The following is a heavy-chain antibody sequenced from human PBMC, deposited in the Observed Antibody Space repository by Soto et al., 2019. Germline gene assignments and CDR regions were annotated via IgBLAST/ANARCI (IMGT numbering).Heavy chain of an antibody. J-gene: IGHJ3*02. CDR2: ISSSGSTI. CDR1: GFTFSDYY. Sequence: QVQLVESGGGLVKPGGSLRLSCAASGFTFSDYYMSWIRQAPGKGLEWVSYISSSGSTIYYADSVKGRFTISRDNAKNSLYLQMNSLRAEDTAVYYCVTHPYDYIWGSYRRTNDAFDIWGQGTMVTVSS. V-gene: IGHV3-11*01. D-gene: IGHD3-16*02. CDR3: VTHPYDYIWGSYRRTNDAFDI.